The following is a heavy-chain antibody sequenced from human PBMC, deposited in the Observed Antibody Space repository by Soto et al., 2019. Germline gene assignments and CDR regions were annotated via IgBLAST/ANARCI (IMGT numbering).Heavy chain of an antibody. D-gene: IGHD2-2*01. V-gene: IGHV3-48*02. CDR1: GGTCGGYS. CDR3: ARDKIVPAAGSYYYYGMDV. CDR2: ISSSSSTI. Sequence: VVSLRLCWAAAGGTCGGYSMNWVRQAPGKGLEWVSYISSSSSTIYYADSVKGRFTISRDNAKNSLYLQMNSLRDEDTAVYYCARDKIVPAAGSYYYYGMDVWGQGTTVTVSS. J-gene: IGHJ6*02.